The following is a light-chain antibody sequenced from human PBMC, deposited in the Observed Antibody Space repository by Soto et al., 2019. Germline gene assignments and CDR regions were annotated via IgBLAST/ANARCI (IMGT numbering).Light chain of an antibody. CDR1: QSVSNF. J-gene: IGKJ5*01. CDR2: DAS. V-gene: IGKV3-11*01. CDR3: QQRANWPLTT. Sequence: DIVLPQSTDTLSLSPGERATLSCMASQSVSNFLAWYQQKPGQAPRLLIYDASNRATGIPARFSGSGSGTDFTLTIRSLEPEDFAIYYCQQRANWPLTTFGHGTRLEI.